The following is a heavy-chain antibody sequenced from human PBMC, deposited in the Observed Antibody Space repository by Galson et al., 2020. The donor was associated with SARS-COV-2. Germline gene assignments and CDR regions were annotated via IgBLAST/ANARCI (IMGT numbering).Heavy chain of an antibody. CDR3: AGGSSSHAFDI. D-gene: IGHD3-16*01. Sequence: TGGSLRLSCEASGFTFSTYGMDWVRQAPGKGLEWVAVIWYDGSNKYYADSVKGRFTISRDNSKNTLYLQMNSLRADDTAVYYCAGGSSSHAFDIWGQGTMVTVSS. CDR2: IWYDGSNK. V-gene: IGHV3-33*01. J-gene: IGHJ3*02. CDR1: GFTFSTYG.